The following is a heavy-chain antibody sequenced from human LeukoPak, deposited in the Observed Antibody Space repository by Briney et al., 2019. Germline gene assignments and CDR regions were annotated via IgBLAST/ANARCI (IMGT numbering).Heavy chain of an antibody. CDR1: GFTFSNYA. V-gene: IGHV3-23*01. CDR3: AKEWWEPTRDNYFDY. CDR2: ISGSGVIT. Sequence: GGSLRLSCAASGFTFSNYAMSWVRQAPGKGLEWVSVISGSGVITYYADSVKGRFTISRDDSKNTLYLQMNSLRAEDTAVYYCAKEWWEPTRDNYFDYWGQGPLVTVSS. D-gene: IGHD1-26*01. J-gene: IGHJ4*02.